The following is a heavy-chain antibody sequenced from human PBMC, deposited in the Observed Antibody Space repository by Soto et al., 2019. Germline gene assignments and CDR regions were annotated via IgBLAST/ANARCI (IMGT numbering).Heavy chain of an antibody. J-gene: IGHJ4*02. D-gene: IGHD2-15*01. CDR2: IIPIFGIA. CDR3: ARDGGWHSGGIDY. V-gene: IGHV1-69*01. Sequence: QVQLVQSGAEVKKPGSSVKVSCKASGGTFSSYSINWVRQAPGQGLERMGEIIPIFGIANYAQKFQGRVTITADESTSTAYMELSSLRSEDTAVYYCARDGGWHSGGIDYWGQGTLVTVSS. CDR1: GGTFSSYS.